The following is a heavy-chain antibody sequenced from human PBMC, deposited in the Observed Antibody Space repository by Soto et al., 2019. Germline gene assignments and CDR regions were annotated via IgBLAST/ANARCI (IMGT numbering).Heavy chain of an antibody. CDR3: AKPSRLFSGGPLDY. D-gene: IGHD6-6*01. CDR1: GDSISTGYY. V-gene: IGHV4-38-2*01. Sequence: PSDTLSVTFAVLGDSISTGYYFAWIRHPPGKGLEWIGSIYHSGTTYYNPSLKSRVTISVDTSKNQFSLRLSSVTAADSAVYYCAKPSRLFSGGPLDYWGQGTLVTVSS. CDR2: IYHSGTT. J-gene: IGHJ4*02.